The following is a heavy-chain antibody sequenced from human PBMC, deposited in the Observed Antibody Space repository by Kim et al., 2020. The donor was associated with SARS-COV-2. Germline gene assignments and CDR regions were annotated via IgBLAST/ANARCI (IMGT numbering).Heavy chain of an antibody. D-gene: IGHD4-17*01. CDR3: AKGDTDDYGAYGHRAYGIDV. Sequence: GGSLRLSCAASGFTFSSYAMSWVRQAPGKGLEWVSAISGSGGSTYYADSVKGRFTISRDNSKNTLYLQMNSLRAEDTAVYYCAKGDTDDYGAYGHRAYGIDVWGQGTTVTVSS. V-gene: IGHV3-23*01. CDR1: GFTFSSYA. CDR2: ISGSGGST. J-gene: IGHJ6*02.